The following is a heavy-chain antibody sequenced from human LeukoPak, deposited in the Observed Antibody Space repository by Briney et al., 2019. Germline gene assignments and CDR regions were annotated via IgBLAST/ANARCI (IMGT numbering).Heavy chain of an antibody. Sequence: PSETLSLTCAVYGGSFNGYYWSWIRQPPGKGLEWIGEINHSGSTNYNPSLKSRVTISVDTSKNQFSLKLNSVTAADTAVYYCARGRNGSITMVRGVIIPDLDYWGQGTLVTVSS. CDR3: ARGRNGSITMVRGVIIPDLDY. D-gene: IGHD3-10*01. CDR1: GGSFNGYY. J-gene: IGHJ4*02. CDR2: INHSGST. V-gene: IGHV4-34*01.